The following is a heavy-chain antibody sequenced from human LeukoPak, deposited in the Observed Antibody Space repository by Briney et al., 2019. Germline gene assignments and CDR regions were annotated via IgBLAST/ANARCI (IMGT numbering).Heavy chain of an antibody. D-gene: IGHD4-17*01. J-gene: IGHJ6*04. CDR1: GYSFTSYW. CDR2: IDPSDSYT. V-gene: IGHV5-10-1*01. CDR3: ARFYGDYLNYYYYGMDV. Sequence: GESLKISCKGSGYSFTSYWISWVRQMPGKGLERMGRIDPSDSYTNYSPSFQGHVTISADKSISTAYLQWSSLKASDTAMYYCARFYGDYLNYYYYGMDVWGKGTTVTVSS.